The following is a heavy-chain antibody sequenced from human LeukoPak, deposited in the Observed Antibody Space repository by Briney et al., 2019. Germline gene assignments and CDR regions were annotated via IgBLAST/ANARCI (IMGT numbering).Heavy chain of an antibody. Sequence: SETLSLTCAVYGGSFSGYYWNWIRQPPGKGLEWIGEINHSGSTNYNPSLKSRVTISVDTSKNQFSLKLSSVTAADTAVYYCARRWLQFWDYWGQGTLVTVSS. CDR2: INHSGST. J-gene: IGHJ4*02. V-gene: IGHV4-34*01. CDR3: ARRWLQFWDY. CDR1: GGSFSGYY. D-gene: IGHD5-24*01.